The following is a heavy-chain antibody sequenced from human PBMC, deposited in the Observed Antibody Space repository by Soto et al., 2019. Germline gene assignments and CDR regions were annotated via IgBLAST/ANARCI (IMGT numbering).Heavy chain of an antibody. J-gene: IGHJ2*01. Sequence: PSETLSLTCTVSGGSISSSSYYWGWIRQPPGKGLEWIGEINHSGSTNYNPSLKSRVTISVDTSKNQFSLKLNSVTAADTAVYYCAREVPSRYFDLWGRGTPVTVSS. CDR2: INHSGST. CDR1: GGSISSSSYY. D-gene: IGHD3-10*01. CDR3: AREVPSRYFDL. V-gene: IGHV4-39*07.